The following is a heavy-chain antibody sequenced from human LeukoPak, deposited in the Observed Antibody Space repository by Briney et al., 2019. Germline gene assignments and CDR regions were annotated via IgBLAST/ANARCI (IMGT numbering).Heavy chain of an antibody. Sequence: GGSLRLSRAASGFTFSSYSMNWVRQAPGKGLEWVSSISSSSSYIYYADSVKGRFTISRDNAKNSLYLQMNSLRAEDTAVYYCARGSLGGSYYYYGMDVWGQGTTVTVSS. CDR1: GFTFSSYS. V-gene: IGHV3-21*01. CDR3: ARGSLGGSYYYYGMDV. CDR2: ISSSSSYI. J-gene: IGHJ6*02. D-gene: IGHD4-23*01.